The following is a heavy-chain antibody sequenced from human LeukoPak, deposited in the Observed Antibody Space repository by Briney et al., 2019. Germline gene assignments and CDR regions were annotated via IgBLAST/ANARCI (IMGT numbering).Heavy chain of an antibody. D-gene: IGHD2-2*02. Sequence: GGSLRLSCAASGFTFSIYAMHWVRQAPGKGLEWVASISHDGSNIYYEDSVKGRLTISRDNSKNTLYLQMNSLRAEDTAVYYCAREECSSSSCYTFDHWGQGTLVTVSS. CDR3: AREECSSSSCYTFDH. CDR2: ISHDGSNI. J-gene: IGHJ4*02. V-gene: IGHV3-30*01. CDR1: GFTFSIYA.